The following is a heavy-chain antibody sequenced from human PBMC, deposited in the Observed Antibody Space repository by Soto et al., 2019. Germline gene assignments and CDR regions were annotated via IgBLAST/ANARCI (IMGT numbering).Heavy chain of an antibody. CDR2: INYDGYS. V-gene: IGHV4-59*08. CDR1: GGSITNYY. J-gene: IGHJ6*02. CDR3: ARHGFGPLHGLVDV. D-gene: IGHD3-10*01. Sequence: QVQLQASGPGLVKPSETLSLTCTVSGGSITNYYCSWFRQPPGKGLEWIGYINYDGYSAYNLSLTSRVTLSMDASKTQFSLMLESVTATDTAVYYCARHGFGPLHGLVDVWGPGTTVIVSS.